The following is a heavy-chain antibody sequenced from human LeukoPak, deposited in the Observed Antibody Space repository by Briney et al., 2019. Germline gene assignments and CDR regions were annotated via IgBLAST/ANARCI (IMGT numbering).Heavy chain of an antibody. D-gene: IGHD3-22*01. V-gene: IGHV4-34*01. J-gene: IGHJ4*02. CDR3: ARVDYYDSSGYYGYYFDY. CDR1: GGSFSGYY. CDR2: INHSGST. Sequence: SATLSLTCAVYGGSFSGYYWSWIRQPPGKGLEWIGEINHSGSTNYNPSLKSRVTISVDTSKNQFSLKLSSVTAADTAVYYCARVDYYDSSGYYGYYFDYWGQGTLVTVSS.